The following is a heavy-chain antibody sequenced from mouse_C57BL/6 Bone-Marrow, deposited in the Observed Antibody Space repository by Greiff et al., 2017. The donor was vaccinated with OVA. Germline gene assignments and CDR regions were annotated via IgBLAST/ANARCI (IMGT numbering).Heavy chain of an antibody. V-gene: IGHV1-15*01. CDR3: TRSYSNYYAMDY. CDR1: GYTFPDYE. Sequence: VKLVESGAELVRPGASVTLSCKASGYTFPDYEMHWVKQTPVHGLEWIGALDPETGGTAYNQKLKGQAILTADQSSSTAYMELRSLTSEYSAVYYCTRSYSNYYAMDYWGQGTSVTVSS. CDR2: LDPETGGT. J-gene: IGHJ4*01. D-gene: IGHD2-5*01.